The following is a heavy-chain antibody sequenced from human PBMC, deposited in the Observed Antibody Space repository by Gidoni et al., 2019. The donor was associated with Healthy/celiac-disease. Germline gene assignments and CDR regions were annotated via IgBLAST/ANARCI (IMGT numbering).Heavy chain of an antibody. V-gene: IGHV3-15*01. Sequence: EVQLVESGGGLVKTGGSLRLSSAAAGFTFSNAWMSWVRQAPGKGLEWVGRIKSKTDGGTTDYAAPVKGRFTISRDDSKNTLYLQMNSLKTEDTAVYYCTTAMVPRDYYYYGMDVWGQGTTVTVSS. CDR2: IKSKTDGGTT. CDR1: GFTFSNAW. J-gene: IGHJ6*02. CDR3: TTAMVPRDYYYYGMDV. D-gene: IGHD3-10*01.